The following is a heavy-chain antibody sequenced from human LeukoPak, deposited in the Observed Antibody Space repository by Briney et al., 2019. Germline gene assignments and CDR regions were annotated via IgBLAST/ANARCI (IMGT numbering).Heavy chain of an antibody. V-gene: IGHV1-69*06. J-gene: IGHJ5*02. Sequence: GASVKVSCKASGGTFSSYAISWVRQAPGQGLEWMGGIIPIFGTANYAQKFQGRVTITADKSTSTAYMELSSLRSEDTAVYYCARDRSGYSSGWYSNWFDPWGQGTLVTVSS. D-gene: IGHD6-19*01. CDR2: IIPIFGTA. CDR1: GGTFSSYA. CDR3: ARDRSGYSSGWYSNWFDP.